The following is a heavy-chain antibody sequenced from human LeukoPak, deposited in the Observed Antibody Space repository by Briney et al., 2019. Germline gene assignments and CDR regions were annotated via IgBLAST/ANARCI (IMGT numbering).Heavy chain of an antibody. Sequence: VQLGRSLRLSCAASGFTFSSYAMHWVRQAPGKGLEWVAVISYDGSNKYYADSVKGRFTISRDNSKNTLYLQMNSLRAEDTAVYYCARDALITMIVVGPIDYWGQGTLVTVSS. CDR1: GFTFSSYA. D-gene: IGHD3-22*01. V-gene: IGHV3-30-3*01. CDR3: ARDALITMIVVGPIDY. J-gene: IGHJ4*02. CDR2: ISYDGSNK.